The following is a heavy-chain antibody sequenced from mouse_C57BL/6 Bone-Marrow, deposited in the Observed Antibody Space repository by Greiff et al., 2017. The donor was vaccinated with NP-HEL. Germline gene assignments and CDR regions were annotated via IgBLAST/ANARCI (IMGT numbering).Heavy chain of an antibody. D-gene: IGHD1-1*01. V-gene: IGHV5-16*01. Sequence: EVKLVESEGGLVQPGSSMKLSCTASGFTFSDYYMAWVRQVPEKGLEWVANINYDGSSTYYLDSLKSRFIISRDNAKNILYLQMSSLKSEDTATYYCARGAITTVVAPHWYFDVWGTGTTVTVSS. J-gene: IGHJ1*03. CDR1: GFTFSDYY. CDR3: ARGAITTVVAPHWYFDV. CDR2: INYDGSST.